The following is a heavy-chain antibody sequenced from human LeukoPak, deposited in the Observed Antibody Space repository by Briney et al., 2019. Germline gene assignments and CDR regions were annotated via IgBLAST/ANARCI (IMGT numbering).Heavy chain of an antibody. CDR3: AKEAARYYYGSGSYED. V-gene: IGHV3-23*01. Sequence: GGSLRLSCAASEFTFSTYAMSWVRQAPGMGLEWVSAMSRSGGSTYYADSVKGRFTISRDNSKNTLYLQMNSLRAEDTAVYYCAKEAARYYYGSGSYEDWGQGTLVTVSS. CDR2: MSRSGGST. D-gene: IGHD3-10*01. J-gene: IGHJ4*02. CDR1: EFTFSTYA.